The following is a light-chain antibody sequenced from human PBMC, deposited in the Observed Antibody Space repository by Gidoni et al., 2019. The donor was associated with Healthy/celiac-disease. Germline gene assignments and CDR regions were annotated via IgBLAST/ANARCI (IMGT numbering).Light chain of an antibody. CDR3: QQSYSTSVT. Sequence: IQMTHSPSSLSASVGDRVTITCRASQSISSYLNWYQQKPGKAPKLLIYAASSLQSGVPSRFSGSGSGTDFTLTISSLQPEDFATYYCQQSYSTSVTFXEXTKLEIK. V-gene: IGKV1-39*01. J-gene: IGKJ2*01. CDR2: AAS. CDR1: QSISSY.